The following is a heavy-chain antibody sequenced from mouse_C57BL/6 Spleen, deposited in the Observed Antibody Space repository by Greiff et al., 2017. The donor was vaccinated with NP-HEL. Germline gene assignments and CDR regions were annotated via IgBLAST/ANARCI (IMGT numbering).Heavy chain of an antibody. CDR1: GFTFSDYC. J-gene: IGHJ4*01. D-gene: IGHD3-3*01. Sequence: DVQLVESEGGLVQPGSSMKLSCTASGFTFSDYCMAWVRQVPEKGLEWVANINYDGSSTYYLDSLKSSFIISRDNANNMLYLHMSSLKSEDTATYYCAKGGRQYYCAFDYWGQGTSVTVSS. CDR2: INYDGSST. V-gene: IGHV5-16*01. CDR3: AKGGRQYYCAFDY.